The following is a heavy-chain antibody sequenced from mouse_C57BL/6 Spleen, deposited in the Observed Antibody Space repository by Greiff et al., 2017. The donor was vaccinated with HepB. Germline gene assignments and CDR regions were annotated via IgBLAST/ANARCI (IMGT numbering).Heavy chain of an antibody. J-gene: IGHJ4*01. V-gene: IGHV1-22*01. CDR1: GYTFTDYN. CDR2: INANNGGS. CDR3: ARRGYVCSAMDY. Sequence: EVQLQQSGPELVKPGASVKMSCKASGYTFTDYNMHWVKRSHGESVEWIGYINANNGGSSDNQKFKGKATLTVNKSSSTAYMELRSLTSEDSAVYYCARRGYVCSAMDYWGQGTSVTVSS.